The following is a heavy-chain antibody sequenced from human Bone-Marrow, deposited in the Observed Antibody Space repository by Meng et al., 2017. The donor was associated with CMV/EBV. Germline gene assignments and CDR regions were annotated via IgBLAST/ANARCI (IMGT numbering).Heavy chain of an antibody. D-gene: IGHD2-15*01. CDR2: MNPNSGNT. CDR1: GYTFTSYG. Sequence: ASVKVSCKASGYTFTSYGINWVRQATGQGLEWMGWMNPNSGNTGYAQKFQGRVTMTRNTSISTAYMELSSLRSEDTAVYYCARGRDIVVVVAATHPFDYWGQGTLVTVSS. CDR3: ARGRDIVVVVAATHPFDY. V-gene: IGHV1-8*02. J-gene: IGHJ4*02.